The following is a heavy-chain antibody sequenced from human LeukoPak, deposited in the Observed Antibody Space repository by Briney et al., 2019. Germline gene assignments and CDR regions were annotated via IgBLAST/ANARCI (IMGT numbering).Heavy chain of an antibody. CDR2: ISFHGTDS. J-gene: IGHJ4*02. CDR3: ASMTPTFDY. V-gene: IGHV3-30*04. CDR1: GFTFSSYA. Sequence: GGSLRLSCAASGFTFSSYAMSWVRQAPGKGLEWVAVISFHGTDSFYADSVKGRFTISRDNSKNTLYLQMSSLRADDTAVYYCASMTPTFDYWGQGTLVTVSS. D-gene: IGHD3-16*01.